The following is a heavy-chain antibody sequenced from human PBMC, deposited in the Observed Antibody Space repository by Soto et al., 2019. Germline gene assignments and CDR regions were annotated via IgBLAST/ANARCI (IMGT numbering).Heavy chain of an antibody. CDR1: GGSIISRSHY. CDR2: IQHYGNT. J-gene: IGHJ5*02. V-gene: IGHV4-39*01. Sequence: QLQLQESGPGLVKPSETLSLICTVSGGSIISRSHYWGWIRQPPGKGLEWIGNIQHYGNTYSKPSLKSRVTISVDTSKNQFSLRLNSVTAADTAVYYCARQGCSGDDFYSRATWFDPWGQGILVTVSS. CDR3: ARQGCSGDDFYSRATWFDP. D-gene: IGHD2-15*01.